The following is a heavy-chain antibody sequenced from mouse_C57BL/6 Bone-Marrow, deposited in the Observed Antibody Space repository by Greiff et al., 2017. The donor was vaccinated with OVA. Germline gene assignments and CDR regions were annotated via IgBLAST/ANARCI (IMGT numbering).Heavy chain of an antibody. CDR3: ARVYYYGTIDY. CDR2: ISDGGSYT. J-gene: IGHJ2*01. V-gene: IGHV5-4*03. Sequence: DVMLVESGGGLVKPGGSLKLSCAASGFTFSSYAMSWVRQTPEKRLEWVATISDGGSYTYYPDNVKGRFTISRDNAKNNRYLQMSHLKSEDTAMYYCARVYYYGTIDYWGQGTTLTVSS. D-gene: IGHD1-1*01. CDR1: GFTFSSYA.